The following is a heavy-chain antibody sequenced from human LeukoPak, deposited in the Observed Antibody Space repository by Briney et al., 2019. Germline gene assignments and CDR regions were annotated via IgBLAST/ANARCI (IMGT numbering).Heavy chain of an antibody. D-gene: IGHD5-24*01. CDR3: ARDRTLATSMV. J-gene: IGHJ4*02. CDR1: GFRLSDYS. CDR2: ITPSSNAI. Sequence: GGSLRLSCKSSGFRLSDYSMNWVRQAPGKGLEWISYITPSSNAINYADSVKGRFTISRDNAKNSLYLQMNSLRHDDTAVYYCARDRTLATSMVWGQGTLVTVSS. V-gene: IGHV3-48*02.